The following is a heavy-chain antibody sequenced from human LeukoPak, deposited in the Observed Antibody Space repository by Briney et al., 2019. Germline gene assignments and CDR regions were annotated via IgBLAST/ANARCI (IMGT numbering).Heavy chain of an antibody. CDR1: GFTFSSYS. Sequence: QPGGSLRLSCAASGFTFSSYSMNWVRQVPGKGLVWVSHINTFGTTATYADSVKGRFTISRDNANNTLYLQMNSLRVEDTAVYYCVRDNAYKFDYWGQGTLVTVSS. D-gene: IGHD5-24*01. V-gene: IGHV3-74*01. CDR2: INTFGTTA. J-gene: IGHJ4*02. CDR3: VRDNAYKFDY.